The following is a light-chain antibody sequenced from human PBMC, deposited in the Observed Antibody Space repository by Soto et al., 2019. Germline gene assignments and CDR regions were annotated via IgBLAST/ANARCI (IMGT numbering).Light chain of an antibody. CDR1: QSLLHRTGNYY. J-gene: IGKJ1*01. V-gene: IGKV2-28*01. CDR2: LGS. Sequence: DIVMTQSPLSPPVTPGEPGSINCRSSQSLLHRTGNYYVDRYLQRPGQSPQLLIYLGSNRASGVPDRFSGNGSGTDFTLKISRVEADYVGVYYCMQALQTPRMFGQGTKVDIK. CDR3: MQALQTPRM.